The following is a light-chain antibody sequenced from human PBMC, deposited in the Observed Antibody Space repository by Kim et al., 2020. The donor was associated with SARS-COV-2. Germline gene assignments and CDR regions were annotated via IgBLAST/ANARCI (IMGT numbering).Light chain of an antibody. CDR1: NIGGKS. Sequence: SYELTQPPSLSVAPGKTARITCGGNNIGGKSVHWYQQKPGQAPVLVIYRDGDRPSGIPERFSGSNSGSPATLTISRVEDGDEADYYCQVWDSSSDHYVFG. V-gene: IGLV3-21*04. J-gene: IGLJ1*01. CDR3: QVWDSSSDHYV. CDR2: RDG.